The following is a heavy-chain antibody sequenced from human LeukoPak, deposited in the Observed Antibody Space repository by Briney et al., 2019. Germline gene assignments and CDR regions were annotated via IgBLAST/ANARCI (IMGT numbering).Heavy chain of an antibody. Sequence: SGGSLRLSCAASGFTFSSYAMHWVRQAPGKGLEWVAVISYDGSNKYYADSVKGRFTISRDNSKNTLYLQMNSLRAEDTAVYYCASIVVGGYYYDSSGPWGQGTLVTVSS. CDR2: ISYDGSNK. V-gene: IGHV3-30*04. CDR1: GFTFSSYA. D-gene: IGHD3-22*01. J-gene: IGHJ5*02. CDR3: ASIVVGGYYYDSSGP.